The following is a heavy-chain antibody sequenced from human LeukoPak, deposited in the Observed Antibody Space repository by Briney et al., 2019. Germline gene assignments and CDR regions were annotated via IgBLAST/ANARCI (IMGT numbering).Heavy chain of an antibody. Sequence: KASETLSLACTVSGGSISSSSYYWGWVRQPPGKGLEWIGNIYYTGSTNYNPSLRSRLTISIDTSKNQFSLKLNSVTAADTAVYFCATSHDTSTYYYYMDVWGRGTTVTVSS. CDR3: ATSHDTSTYYYYMDV. V-gene: IGHV4-39*01. CDR1: GGSISSSSYY. J-gene: IGHJ6*03. D-gene: IGHD3-22*01. CDR2: IYYTGST.